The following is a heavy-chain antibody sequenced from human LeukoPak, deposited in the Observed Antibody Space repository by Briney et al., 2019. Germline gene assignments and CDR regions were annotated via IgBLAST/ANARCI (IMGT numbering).Heavy chain of an antibody. V-gene: IGHV4-59*01. CDR1: GGSISSYY. CDR2: IYYSGST. Sequence: SETLSLTCTVSGGSISSYYRSWIRQPPGKGLEWIGYIYYSGSTNYNPSLKSRVTISVDTSKNQFSLKLSSVTAADTAVYYCARVPDRTTCFDYWGQGTLVTVSS. CDR3: ARVPDRTTCFDY. D-gene: IGHD2/OR15-2a*01. J-gene: IGHJ4*02.